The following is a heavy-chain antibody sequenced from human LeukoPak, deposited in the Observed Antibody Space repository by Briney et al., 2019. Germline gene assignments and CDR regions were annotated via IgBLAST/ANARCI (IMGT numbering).Heavy chain of an antibody. J-gene: IGHJ6*03. CDR1: GFTFSSYE. D-gene: IGHD3-16*01. V-gene: IGHV3-48*03. Sequence: PGGSLRLSCAASGFTFSSYEMNWVRQAPGKGLEWVSYISSSGSTIYYADSVKGRFTISRDNAKNSLYLQMNSLRAEDTALYYCARDGGGWGYMDVWGKGTTVTVSS. CDR3: ARDGGGWGYMDV. CDR2: ISSSGSTI.